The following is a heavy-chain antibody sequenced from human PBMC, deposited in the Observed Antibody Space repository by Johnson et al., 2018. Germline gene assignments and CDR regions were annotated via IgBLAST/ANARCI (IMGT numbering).Heavy chain of an antibody. CDR3: AGRGDYGAFDI. CDR2: IIPIFGTA. CDR1: GGTFTSYA. J-gene: IGHJ3*02. D-gene: IGHD4-17*01. Sequence: QVQLVESGAEVKKPGSSVKVSCKASGGTFTSYAFSWVRQAPGQGLEWVGGIIPIFGTANYAQQFQGRVTITADKSTRTAYMELSSLRSEDTAVYYCAGRGDYGAFDIWGQGTMVTVSS. V-gene: IGHV1-69*06.